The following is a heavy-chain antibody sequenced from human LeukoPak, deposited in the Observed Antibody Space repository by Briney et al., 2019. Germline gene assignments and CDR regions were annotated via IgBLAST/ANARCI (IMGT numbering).Heavy chain of an antibody. D-gene: IGHD2-21*01. Sequence: SETLSLTCSVSGGSITGYYSSWIRQSPGKGLEWIGCAHSSGNTNYDSSLESRVTISVDTSKNQLSLRLKSVTAADTAVYYCARVFRGETTSAGPLVFDYWGQGILVTVSS. CDR3: ARVFRGETTSAGPLVFDY. V-gene: IGHV4-59*01. J-gene: IGHJ4*02. CDR2: AHSSGNT. CDR1: GGSITGYY.